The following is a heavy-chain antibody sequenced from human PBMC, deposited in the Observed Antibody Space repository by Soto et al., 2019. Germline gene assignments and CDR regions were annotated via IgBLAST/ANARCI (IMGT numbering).Heavy chain of an antibody. Sequence: GGSLRLSCAASGFTFDDYTMHWVRQAPGKGLEWVSFISWDGGSTYYVDPVKGRFTISRDNSKNSLYLQMNSLRTEDTALYYCAKVAYEWELLLSFDYWGQGTLVTVSS. J-gene: IGHJ4*02. CDR3: AKVAYEWELLLSFDY. V-gene: IGHV3-43*01. CDR1: GFTFDDYT. CDR2: ISWDGGST. D-gene: IGHD1-26*01.